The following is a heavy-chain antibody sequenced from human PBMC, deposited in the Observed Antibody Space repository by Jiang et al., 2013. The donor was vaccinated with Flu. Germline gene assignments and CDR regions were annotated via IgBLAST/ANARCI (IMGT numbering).Heavy chain of an antibody. CDR1: GYTFTSYY. V-gene: IGHV1-46*01. J-gene: IGHJ4*02. CDR3: ARDGNYYDSSAPTIFDY. Sequence: GAEVKKPGASVKVSCKASGYTFTSYYMHWVRQAPGQGLEWMGIINPSGGSTSYAQKFQGRVTMTRDTSTSTVYMELSSLRSEDTAVYYCARDGNYYDSSAPTIFDYWGQGTLVTVSS. D-gene: IGHD3-22*01. CDR2: INPSGGST.